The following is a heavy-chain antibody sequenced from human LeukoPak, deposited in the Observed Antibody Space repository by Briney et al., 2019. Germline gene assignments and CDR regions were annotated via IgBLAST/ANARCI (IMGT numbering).Heavy chain of an antibody. J-gene: IGHJ3*02. CDR2: IYYSGST. CDR1: GGSISSYY. V-gene: IGHV4-59*01. Sequence: PSETLSLTCTVSGGSISSYYWSWIRQPPGKGLEWNGYIYYSGSTNYNPSLKSRVTISVDTSKNQFSLKLSSVTAADTAVYYCAREQYYDFWSGSPGAFDIWGQGTMVTVSS. D-gene: IGHD3-3*01. CDR3: AREQYYDFWSGSPGAFDI.